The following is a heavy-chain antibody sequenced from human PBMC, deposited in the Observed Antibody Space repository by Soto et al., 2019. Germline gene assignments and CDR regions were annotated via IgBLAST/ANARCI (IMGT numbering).Heavy chain of an antibody. CDR1: GGSSSSSSYY. Sequence: ASDNLSVTCSVSGGSSSSSSYYWGWIRQPPGKGLEWIGSIYYSGSTYYNPSLKSRVTISVDTSKNQFSLKLSSVTAADTAVYYCARHAWGGWYIDGMDVWGQGTTVTAP. CDR2: IYYSGST. V-gene: IGHV4-39*01. CDR3: ARHAWGGWYIDGMDV. J-gene: IGHJ6*02. D-gene: IGHD6-19*01.